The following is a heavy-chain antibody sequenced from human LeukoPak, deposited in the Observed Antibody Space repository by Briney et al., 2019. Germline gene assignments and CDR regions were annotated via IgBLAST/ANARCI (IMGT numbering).Heavy chain of an antibody. CDR2: IRYDGSNK. Sequence: GGSLRLSCAASGFTFSSYGMHWVRQAPGKGLEWVAFIRYDGSNKYYADSVKGRFTISRDNSKNTLYLQMNSLRAEDTAVYYCARGLRAVDTAMVSDYWGQGTLVTVSS. J-gene: IGHJ4*02. CDR3: ARGLRAVDTAMVSDY. CDR1: GFTFSSYG. D-gene: IGHD5-18*01. V-gene: IGHV3-30*02.